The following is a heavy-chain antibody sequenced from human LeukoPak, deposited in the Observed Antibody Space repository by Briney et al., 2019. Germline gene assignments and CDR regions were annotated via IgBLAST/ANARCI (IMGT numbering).Heavy chain of an antibody. CDR3: ALAVAGTNWFDP. D-gene: IGHD6-19*01. CDR1: GYTFTGYY. J-gene: IGHJ5*02. V-gene: IGHV1-2*02. Sequence: ASVKVSCKASGYTFTGYYMHWVRQAPGQGLEWMGWINPNSGGTNYAQKFQGRVTMTRDTSISTAYMELSRLRSDDTAVYYCALAVAGTNWFDPWGQGTLVTVSS. CDR2: INPNSGGT.